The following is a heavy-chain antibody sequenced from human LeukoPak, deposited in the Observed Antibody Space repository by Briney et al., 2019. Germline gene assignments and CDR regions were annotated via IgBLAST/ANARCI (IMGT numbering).Heavy chain of an antibody. CDR3: ARDPGYSSSWTVFDY. Sequence: SVTLSLTCAVSLGSINSSNWLRRVRQPPGKGLEWIGEIYHSGSTNYNPSLKSRVTISVDKSKNQFSLKLSSVTAADTAVYYCARDPGYSSSWTVFDYWGQGTLVTVSS. CDR1: LGSINSSNW. D-gene: IGHD6-13*01. CDR2: IYHSGST. J-gene: IGHJ4*02. V-gene: IGHV4-4*02.